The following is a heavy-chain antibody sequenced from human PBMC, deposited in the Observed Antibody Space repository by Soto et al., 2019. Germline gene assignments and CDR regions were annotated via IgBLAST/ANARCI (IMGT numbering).Heavy chain of an antibody. CDR1: GYTFTGYY. V-gene: IGHV1-2*04. CDR3: ALVLLLRYFDWLPSRYYLDY. CDR2: INPNSGGT. J-gene: IGHJ4*02. D-gene: IGHD3-9*01. Sequence: GASVKVSCKASGYTFTGYYMHWVRQAPGQGLERMGWINPNSGGTNYAQKYQGWVTMTRDTSISTAYMELSRLRSDDTAVYYCALVLLLRYFDWLPSRYYLDYWGQGTLVTVAS.